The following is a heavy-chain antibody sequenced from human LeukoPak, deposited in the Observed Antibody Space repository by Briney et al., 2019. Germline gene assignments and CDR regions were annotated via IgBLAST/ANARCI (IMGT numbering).Heavy chain of an antibody. Sequence: ASIKVSCKASGYTFTDYYMHWVRQAPGQELQWMGRINPKTGGTNYAQKFQGRVTMTGDTSISTAYMELSRLGSDDTAVYYCARRVQSTGVFDYWGQGTLVTVSS. CDR1: GYTFTDYY. D-gene: IGHD2-8*02. J-gene: IGHJ4*02. V-gene: IGHV1-2*06. CDR3: ARRVQSTGVFDY. CDR2: INPKTGGT.